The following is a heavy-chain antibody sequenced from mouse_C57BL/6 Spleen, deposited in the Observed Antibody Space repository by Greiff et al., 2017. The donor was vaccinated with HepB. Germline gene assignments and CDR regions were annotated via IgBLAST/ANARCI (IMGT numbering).Heavy chain of an antibody. CDR3: ARRGYSNPYWYFDV. Sequence: QVHVKQPGAELVRPGSSVKLSCKASGYTFTSYWMHWVKQRPIQGLEWIGNIDPSDSETHYNQKFKDKATLTVDKSSSTAYMQLSSLTSEDSAVYYCARRGYSNPYWYFDVWGTGTTVTVSS. D-gene: IGHD2-5*01. J-gene: IGHJ1*03. V-gene: IGHV1-52*01. CDR1: GYTFTSYW. CDR2: IDPSDSET.